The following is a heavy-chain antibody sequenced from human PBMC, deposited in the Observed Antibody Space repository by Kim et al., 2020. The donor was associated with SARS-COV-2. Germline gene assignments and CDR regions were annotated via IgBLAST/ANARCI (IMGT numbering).Heavy chain of an antibody. CDR1: GGSFSGYY. Sequence: SETLSLTCAVYGGSFSGYYWSWIRQPPGKGLEWIGEINHSGSTNYNPSLKSRVTISVDTSKNQFSLKLISVTAAETAVYDGARGYTGYDLNWFDPWGQGT. CDR3: ARGYTGYDLNWFDP. CDR2: INHSGST. D-gene: IGHD5-12*01. V-gene: IGHV4-34*01. J-gene: IGHJ5*02.